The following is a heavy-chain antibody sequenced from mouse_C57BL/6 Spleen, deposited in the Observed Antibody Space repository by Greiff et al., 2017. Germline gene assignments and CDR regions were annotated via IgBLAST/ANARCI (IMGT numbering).Heavy chain of an antibody. CDR1: GYSFTGYY. V-gene: IGHV1-66*01. D-gene: IGHD1-1*01. J-gene: IGHJ4*01. CDR3: ARGATDSMDY. CDR2: IYPGSGNS. Sequence: QVQLQQSGPELVKPGASVKISCKASGYSFTGYYIHWVKQRPGQGLEWIGWIYPGSGNSKYNEKFKGKATMTADTSSSTAYMQLSSLTSEDSAVYYCARGATDSMDYWGQGTSVTVSS.